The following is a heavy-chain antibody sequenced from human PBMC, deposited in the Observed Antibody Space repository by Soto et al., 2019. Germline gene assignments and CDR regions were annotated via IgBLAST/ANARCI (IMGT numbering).Heavy chain of an antibody. Sequence: QVQLVQSGAEVKKPGSSVKVSCKASGGTFSSYAISWVRQAPGQGLEWMGGIIPIFGTANYAQKFQGRVTITADEATSTAYMELRSLRSDDTAVYYCARTWKDTARGKLFYPWGQGTLVTVSS. V-gene: IGHV1-69*12. CDR3: ARTWKDTARGKLFYP. CDR1: GGTFSSYA. CDR2: IIPIFGTA. D-gene: IGHD5-18*01. J-gene: IGHJ5*02.